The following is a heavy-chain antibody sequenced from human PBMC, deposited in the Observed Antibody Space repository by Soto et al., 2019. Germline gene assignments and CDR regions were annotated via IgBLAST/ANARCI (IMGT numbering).Heavy chain of an antibody. J-gene: IGHJ4*02. V-gene: IGHV4-4*02. Sequence: QVQLQESGPGLVKPSGTLSLTCAVSGGSIRSNNWWSWVRQPPGKGLEWIGEIFHSGSTNYNPSLKTRVTTSVDKSKNQFSLKLSSVTAADTAVYYCARVYSGSYSDSWGQGTLVTVSS. CDR1: GGSIRSNNW. CDR2: IFHSGST. CDR3: ARVYSGSYSDS. D-gene: IGHD1-26*01.